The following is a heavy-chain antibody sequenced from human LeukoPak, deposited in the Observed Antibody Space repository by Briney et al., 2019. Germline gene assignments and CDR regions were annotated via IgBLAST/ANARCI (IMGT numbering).Heavy chain of an antibody. CDR2: IYYSGST. J-gene: IGHJ4*02. V-gene: IGHV4-39*01. CDR1: GGSISSSSYY. Sequence: SETLSLTCTVSGGSISSSSYYWGWIRQPPGKGLEWLGSIYYSGSTYYNPSLKSRVTISVDTSKNQFSLKLSSVTAADTAVYYCARLPITMNFDYWGQGTLVTVSS. D-gene: IGHD3-22*01. CDR3: ARLPITMNFDY.